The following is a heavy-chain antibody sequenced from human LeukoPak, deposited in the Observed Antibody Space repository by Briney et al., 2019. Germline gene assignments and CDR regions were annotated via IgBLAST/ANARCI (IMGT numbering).Heavy chain of an antibody. Sequence: GESLKISCKGSGYTFTSYWIGWVRQMPGKGLEWMGIIYGDSDTRYSPSFQGQVTISADKSISTAYLQWSSLKASDTAMYYCARLHEDYYDSSGYYGFDYWGQGTLVTVSS. CDR2: IYGDSDT. D-gene: IGHD3-22*01. J-gene: IGHJ4*02. CDR1: GYTFTSYW. V-gene: IGHV5-51*01. CDR3: ARLHEDYYDSSGYYGFDY.